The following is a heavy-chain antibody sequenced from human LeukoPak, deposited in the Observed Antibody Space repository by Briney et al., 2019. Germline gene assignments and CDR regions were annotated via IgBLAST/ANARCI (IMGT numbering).Heavy chain of an antibody. CDR3: AREILRFDN. V-gene: IGHV7-4-1*02. CDR2: INTDSGNP. CDR1: GYSFNSQG. Sequence: GASVKVSCKASGYSFNSQGMNWVRQAPGQGLEWMGWINTDSGNPTYAQGFTGRFVFSLDSSVSTAYLQISNLMPEDTAKYYCAREILRFDNWGQGTMVTVSS. J-gene: IGHJ3*02.